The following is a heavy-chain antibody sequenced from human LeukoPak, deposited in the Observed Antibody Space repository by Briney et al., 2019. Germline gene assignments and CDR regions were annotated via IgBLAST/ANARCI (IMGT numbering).Heavy chain of an antibody. J-gene: IGHJ3*02. CDR3: ARDTTVVTPDAFDI. CDR2: ISAYSGNT. D-gene: IGHD4-23*01. CDR1: GYTFISYG. V-gene: IGHV1-18*01. Sequence: ASVKVSCKASGYTFISYGISWVRQAPGQGLEWMGWISAYSGNTNYAQKLQGRVTMNTDTSTNTAYMELRSLRSDDTAVYYCARDTTVVTPDAFDIWGQGTMVTVSS.